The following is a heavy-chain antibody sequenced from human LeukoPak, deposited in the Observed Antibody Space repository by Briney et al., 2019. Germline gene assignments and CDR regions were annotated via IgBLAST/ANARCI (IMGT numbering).Heavy chain of an antibody. Sequence: ASVKVSCKASGYTFTSYGISWVRQAPGQGLEWMGWISAYNGNTNYAQKLQGRVTMTTVTSTSTAYMELRSLRSDDTAVYYCARDQGFIAAAGGDYWGQGTLVTVSS. CDR2: ISAYNGNT. CDR3: ARDQGFIAAAGGDY. V-gene: IGHV1-18*01. J-gene: IGHJ4*02. D-gene: IGHD6-13*01. CDR1: GYTFTSYG.